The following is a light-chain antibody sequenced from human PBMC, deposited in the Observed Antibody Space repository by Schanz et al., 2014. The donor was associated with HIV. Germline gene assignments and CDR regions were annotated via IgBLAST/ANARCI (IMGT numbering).Light chain of an antibody. CDR2: ANN. Sequence: QSVLTQPPSASGTPGQRVTISCSGSSSNVGSNTVNWYQHLPGTAPKLLMYANNQRASGVPDRFSGSQSGASASLAISGLQSEDEADFYCAAWDDSLSGRVFGGGTKLTVL. V-gene: IGLV1-44*01. CDR1: SSNVGSNT. CDR3: AAWDDSLSGRV. J-gene: IGLJ3*02.